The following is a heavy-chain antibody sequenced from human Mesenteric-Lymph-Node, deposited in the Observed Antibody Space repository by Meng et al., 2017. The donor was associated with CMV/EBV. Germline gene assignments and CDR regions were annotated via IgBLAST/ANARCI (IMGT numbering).Heavy chain of an antibody. Sequence: SETLSLTCGLYGVSFSYHDWTWIRQPPGKGLEWIGSIYYSGSTYYNPSLKSRVTISVDTSKNQFSLKLSSVTAADTAVYYCASGTTVVLYYFDYWGQGTLVTVSS. V-gene: IGHV4-34*01. CDR1: GVSFSYHD. CDR2: IYYSGST. CDR3: ASGTTVVLYYFDY. J-gene: IGHJ4*02. D-gene: IGHD4-23*01.